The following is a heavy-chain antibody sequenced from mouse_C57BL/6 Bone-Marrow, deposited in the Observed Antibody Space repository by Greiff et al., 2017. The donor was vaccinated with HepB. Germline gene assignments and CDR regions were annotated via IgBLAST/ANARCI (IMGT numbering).Heavy chain of an antibody. Sequence: QVQLQQPGAELVKPGASVKLSCKASGYTFTSYWMQWVKQRPGQGLEWIGEIDPSDSYTNYNQKFKGKATLTVDTSSSTAYMQLSSLTSEDSAVYYCARESFYYDYPYFDYWVQGTTLTVSS. CDR1: GYTFTSYW. V-gene: IGHV1-50*01. J-gene: IGHJ2*01. CDR2: IDPSDSYT. CDR3: ARESFYYDYPYFDY. D-gene: IGHD2-4*01.